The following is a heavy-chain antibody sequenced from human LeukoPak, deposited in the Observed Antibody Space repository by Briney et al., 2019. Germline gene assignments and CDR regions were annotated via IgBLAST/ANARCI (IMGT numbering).Heavy chain of an antibody. CDR3: AKQMAVDYFDY. CDR1: GFNFSPYA. V-gene: IGHV3-30-3*02. Sequence: GGSLRLSCVASGFNFSPYAVHWVRQAPGKGLEWVAIISNDGTTESYTDSVKGRFTISRDNFKNTLYLQMNSLRAEDTAVYYCAKQMAVDYFDYWGQGTLVTVSS. J-gene: IGHJ4*02. CDR2: ISNDGTTE. D-gene: IGHD5-24*01.